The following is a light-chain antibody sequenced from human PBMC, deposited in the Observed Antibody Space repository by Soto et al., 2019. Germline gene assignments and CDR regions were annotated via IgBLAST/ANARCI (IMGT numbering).Light chain of an antibody. Sequence: QSALTQPPSVSGAPGQRVTISCTGGASNIGANYDVHWYQQLPGTAPKLLIYGTSNRPSGVPDRFSGSKSGTSASLAITGLQAEDEAHYFCQSYDTSLSGYVFGTGTKVTLL. CDR3: QSYDTSLSGYV. V-gene: IGLV1-40*01. CDR1: ASNIGANYD. CDR2: GTS. J-gene: IGLJ1*01.